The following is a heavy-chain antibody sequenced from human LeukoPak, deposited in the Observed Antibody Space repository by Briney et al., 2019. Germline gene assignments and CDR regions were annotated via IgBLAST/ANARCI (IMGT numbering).Heavy chain of an antibody. Sequence: ASVKVSCKASGGTFSSYGISWVRQAPGQGLEWMGWISAYNGNTNYAQKLQGRVTMTTDTSTSTAYMELRSLRSDDTAVYYCARDGRGIVGAESPYWGQGTLVTVSS. D-gene: IGHD1-26*01. V-gene: IGHV1-18*01. CDR3: ARDGRGIVGAESPY. CDR1: GGTFSSYG. CDR2: ISAYNGNT. J-gene: IGHJ4*02.